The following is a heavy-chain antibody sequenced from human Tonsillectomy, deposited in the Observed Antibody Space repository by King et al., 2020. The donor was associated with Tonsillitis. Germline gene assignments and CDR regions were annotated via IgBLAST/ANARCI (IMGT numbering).Heavy chain of an antibody. CDR2: IYPGDSDT. V-gene: IGHV5-51*01. D-gene: IGHD5-18*01. CDR3: ARLERGYSYGPDY. J-gene: IGHJ4*02. CDR1: GYSFTSYW. Sequence: QLVESGAEVKKPGESLKISCKGSGYSFTSYWIGWVRQMPGKGLEWMGIIYPGDSDTRYIPSFQGQVTVSADKSISTAYLRRNSLKASDTAMYYCARLERGYSYGPDYWGQGTLVTVSS.